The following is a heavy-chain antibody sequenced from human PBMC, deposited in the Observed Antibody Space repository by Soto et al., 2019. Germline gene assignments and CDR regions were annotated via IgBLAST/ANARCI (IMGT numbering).Heavy chain of an antibody. CDR2: IKSKTDGGTT. V-gene: IGHV3-15*01. D-gene: IGHD2-2*02. CDR3: TTAYCSSTSCYKVLRYFQH. Sequence: PGGSLRLSCAASGFTFSNAWMSWVRQAPGKGLEWVGRIKSKTDGGTTDYAAPVKGRFTIYRDDSKNTLYLQMNSLKTEDTAVYYCTTAYCSSTSCYKVLRYFQHWGKGTRVTVSS. J-gene: IGHJ1*01. CDR1: GFTFSNAW.